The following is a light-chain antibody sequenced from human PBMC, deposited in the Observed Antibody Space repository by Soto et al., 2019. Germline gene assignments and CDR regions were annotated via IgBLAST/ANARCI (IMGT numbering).Light chain of an antibody. V-gene: IGKV3-15*01. CDR2: GAS. J-gene: IGKJ2*01. Sequence: EIVITKSPSTLSVSPGESSTLSCRSSQSVSSNLAWYQQKPGQAPRLLIYGASTRATGMPARFSGSGSGTEFTLTISSLQPDDCATYYCHTYNSYSLHTLGQGTNVDI. CDR1: QSVSSN. CDR3: HTYNSYSLHT.